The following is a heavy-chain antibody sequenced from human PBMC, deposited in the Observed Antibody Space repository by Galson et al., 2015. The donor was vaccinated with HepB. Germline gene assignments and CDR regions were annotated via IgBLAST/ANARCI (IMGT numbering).Heavy chain of an antibody. CDR3: AKDGPAAMGRYYFYY. CDR2: ISYDGSNK. J-gene: IGHJ4*02. V-gene: IGHV3-30*18. Sequence: SLRLSCAASGFTFSSYGMHWVRQAPGKGLEWVAVISYDGSNKYHADSVKGRFTISRDNSKNTLYLQMNSLRAEDTDVYYCAKDGPAAMGRYYFYYWGQGTLVTVSS. D-gene: IGHD2-2*01. CDR1: GFTFSSYG.